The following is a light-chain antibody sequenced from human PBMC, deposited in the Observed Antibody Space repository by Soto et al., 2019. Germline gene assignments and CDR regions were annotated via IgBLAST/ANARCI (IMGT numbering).Light chain of an antibody. CDR2: QDS. Sequence: SYELTQPPSVSVSPGQTASITCSGDKLGDIYAYWYQQKPGQSPVLVIYQDSKRPSGIPERFSGSNSGNTATLTISGTQAMDEADYYCQAWDSSTGVFGTGTKLTVL. CDR3: QAWDSSTGV. J-gene: IGLJ1*01. CDR1: KLGDIY. V-gene: IGLV3-1*01.